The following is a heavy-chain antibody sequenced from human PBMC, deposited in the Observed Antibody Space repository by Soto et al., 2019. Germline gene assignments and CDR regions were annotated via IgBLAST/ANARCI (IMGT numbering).Heavy chain of an antibody. CDR1: GGTFSSYA. D-gene: IGHD5-18*01. J-gene: IGHJ5*02. V-gene: IGHV1-69*01. Sequence: QVQLVQSGAEVKKPGSSVKVSCKASGGTFSSYAISWVRQAPGQGLEWMGGTIPIFGIANYAQKFQGRFTITASEYTSPAYMELSSLRSEDTAVYYCARYPYSYGPLYNWFDPWGQGTLVTVSS. CDR3: ARYPYSYGPLYNWFDP. CDR2: TIPIFGIA.